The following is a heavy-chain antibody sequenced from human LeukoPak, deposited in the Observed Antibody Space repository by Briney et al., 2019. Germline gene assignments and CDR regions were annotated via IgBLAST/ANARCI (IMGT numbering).Heavy chain of an antibody. CDR2: IKQDGSEK. CDR1: GFIFSSYW. CDR3: ARGDYYVTSGFYFEGNAFDM. D-gene: IGHD3-22*01. V-gene: IGHV3-7*01. J-gene: IGHJ3*02. Sequence: GGSLRLSCAASGFIFSSYWMNWVRQAPGKGLEWVANIKQDGSEKSYVDSVKGRFTISRDNAKNSLFLQMNSLRAEDTAVYYCARGDYYVTSGFYFEGNAFDMWGQGTMTVSS.